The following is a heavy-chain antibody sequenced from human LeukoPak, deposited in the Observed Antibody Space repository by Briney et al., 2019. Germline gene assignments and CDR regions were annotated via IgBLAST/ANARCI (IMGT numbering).Heavy chain of an antibody. CDR3: AKDERRGGPDDY. V-gene: IGHV3-23*01. Sequence: PGGSLRPSCAASGFTFNHYGLSWVRQAPGKGLEWVSSISGTGGSTYYAESVKGRFTISRDNSKNTLFLQMNSLRAEDTAVYYCAKDERRGGPDDYWGQGTLVTVSS. D-gene: IGHD1-1*01. CDR1: GFTFNHYG. CDR2: ISGTGGST. J-gene: IGHJ4*02.